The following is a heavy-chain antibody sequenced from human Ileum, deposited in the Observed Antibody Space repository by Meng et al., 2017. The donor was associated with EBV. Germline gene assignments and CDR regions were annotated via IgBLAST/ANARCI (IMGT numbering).Heavy chain of an antibody. J-gene: IGHJ4*02. CDR3: SRDLAGSDDD. CDR2: TNEDGRIT. D-gene: IGHD6-25*01. V-gene: IGHV3-74*01. Sequence: EVQLVGSGGGLVQPGGSLRLSCAASGFTFSSYWMHWVRQAPGQGLVWVSRTNEDGRITNYADSVKGRFTISRDNTKNTLYLQMNSLRAEDTAVYFCSRDLAGSDDDWGQGTLVTVSS. CDR1: GFTFSSYW.